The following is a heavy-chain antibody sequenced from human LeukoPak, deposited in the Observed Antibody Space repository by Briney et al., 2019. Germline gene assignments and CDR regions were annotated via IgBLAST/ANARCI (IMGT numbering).Heavy chain of an antibody. V-gene: IGHV1-18*01. D-gene: IGHD7-27*01. CDR3: ARDLNHGDPGY. CDR2: ISAYNGNT. CDR1: GYTFTSYG. J-gene: IGHJ4*02. Sequence: GASVKLSCKSSGYTFTSYGISWVRQAPGQGLEWMGWISAYNGNTNYAQKLQGRVTMTTDTSTSTAYMELRSLRSDDTDVYYCARDLNHGDPGYWGQGTLVTVSS.